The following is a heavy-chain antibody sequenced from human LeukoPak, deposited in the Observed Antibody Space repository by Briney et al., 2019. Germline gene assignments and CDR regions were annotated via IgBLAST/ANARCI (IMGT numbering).Heavy chain of an antibody. CDR3: AKDPASGSSYYFYGMDV. D-gene: IGHD1-26*01. V-gene: IGHV3-30*18. CDR1: GFTFSAYA. CDR2: ISYDGGNI. J-gene: IGHJ6*02. Sequence: PGGSLRLSCAASGFTFSAYAIHWVRQAPGKGLEWVAVISYDGGNIYYADSVKGRFTISRDNSKNTLFLQMNSLGAEDTAVYYCAKDPASGSSYYFYGMDVWGQGTAVTVSS.